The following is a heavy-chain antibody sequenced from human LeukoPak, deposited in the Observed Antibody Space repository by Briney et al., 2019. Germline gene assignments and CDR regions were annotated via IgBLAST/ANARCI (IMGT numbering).Heavy chain of an antibody. CDR3: ARHGYDSSGYYYYY. Sequence: SETLSLTCTVSGGSISSYYWNWIRQPPGKGLEWIGYIYTSGSTNYNPSLKSRVTISVDTSKNQFSLKLSSVTAADTAVYYCARHGYDSSGYYYYYWGQGTLVTVSS. V-gene: IGHV4-4*09. J-gene: IGHJ4*02. CDR1: GGSISSYY. D-gene: IGHD3-22*01. CDR2: IYTSGST.